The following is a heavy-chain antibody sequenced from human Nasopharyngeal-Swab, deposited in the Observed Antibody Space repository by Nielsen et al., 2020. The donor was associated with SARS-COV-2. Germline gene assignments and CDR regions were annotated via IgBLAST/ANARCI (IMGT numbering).Heavy chain of an antibody. CDR3: TRVDVHDAFDM. V-gene: IGHV3-74*01. J-gene: IGHJ3*02. Sequence: GESLKISCAASGFTLSNYWIHWVRQTPGKGLLWVSRINTDASRTSYADSMKGRFTISRDNAKNTVYLQMNSLRGEDTAVYYCTRVDVHDAFDMWGQGTMVTVSS. D-gene: IGHD3-16*01. CDR2: INTDASRT. CDR1: GFTLSNYW.